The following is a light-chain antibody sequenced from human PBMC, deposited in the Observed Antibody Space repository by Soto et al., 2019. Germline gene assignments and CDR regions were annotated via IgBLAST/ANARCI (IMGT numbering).Light chain of an antibody. V-gene: IGLV2-14*01. Sequence: QSALTQPASVSGSPGQSITISCTGTSTDVGGYNYVYWYQQHPGKAPKLMIYDVSNRPSGVSNRFSGSKSGNTASLTISGLQAEDEADYYCSSYTSSSLYVFVTGTKVTVL. J-gene: IGLJ1*01. CDR2: DVS. CDR1: STDVGGYNY. CDR3: SSYTSSSLYV.